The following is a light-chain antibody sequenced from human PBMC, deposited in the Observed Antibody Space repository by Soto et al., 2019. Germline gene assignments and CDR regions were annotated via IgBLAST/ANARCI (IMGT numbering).Light chain of an antibody. CDR1: SSDVGGYDY. CDR3: TSYTSSSTLGGV. J-gene: IGLJ2*01. Sequence: QSALTQPASVFGSPGQSITISCTGTSSDVGGYDYVSWYQQHPGKAPKLMIYDVTNRPLGVSNRFSGSKSGNTAYLTISGLQAEDEADYYCTSYTSSSTLGGVFGGGTKLTVL. CDR2: DVT. V-gene: IGLV2-14*03.